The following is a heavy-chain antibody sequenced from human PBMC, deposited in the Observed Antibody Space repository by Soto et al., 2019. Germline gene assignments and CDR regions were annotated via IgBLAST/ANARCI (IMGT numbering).Heavy chain of an antibody. CDR3: ESTYSSSWYWFDP. J-gene: IGHJ5*02. D-gene: IGHD6-13*01. Sequence: QATVKDSGPLVAQPTETLTLSGTASGFSLSNAGLGVTWIRQRPGKALEWLAHIFSNDEKSYSTSLKSKLTISKDTPKSQVVHTMTNMDPVDTATYCCESTYSSSWYWFDPWGQGTLVTVSS. CDR2: IFSNDEK. V-gene: IGHV2-26*04. CDR1: GFSLSNAGLG.